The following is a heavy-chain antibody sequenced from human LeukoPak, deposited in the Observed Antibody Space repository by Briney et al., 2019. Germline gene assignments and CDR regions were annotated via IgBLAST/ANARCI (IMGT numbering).Heavy chain of an antibody. V-gene: IGHV3-66*01. CDR3: ARGDSATTTFDF. Sequence: PGGSLRLSCRASGFSVDSVFMNWFRQPPGKGLEWVSFIMPGGHIDYTDSVKGRFIISRDSFKNTLSLQMNSLRVDDSAVYYCARGDSATTTFDFWGQGTLVTVSS. CDR1: GFSVDSVF. CDR2: IMPGGHI. J-gene: IGHJ4*02. D-gene: IGHD4-17*01.